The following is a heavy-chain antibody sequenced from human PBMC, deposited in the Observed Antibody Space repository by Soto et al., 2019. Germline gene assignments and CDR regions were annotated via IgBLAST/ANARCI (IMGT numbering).Heavy chain of an antibody. CDR3: ARHSSGWSETFDY. V-gene: IGHV1-3*01. D-gene: IGHD6-19*01. CDR1: GYTFTSYA. CDR2: INAGNGNT. J-gene: IGHJ4*02. Sequence: QVQLVQSGAEVKKPGASVKGSCKASGYTFTSYAMHWVRQAPGQRLEWMGWINAGNGNTKYSQKFQGTVTITRDTSASTAYMELRSLRSEDTAVYYCARHSSGWSETFDYWGQGTLVTVSS.